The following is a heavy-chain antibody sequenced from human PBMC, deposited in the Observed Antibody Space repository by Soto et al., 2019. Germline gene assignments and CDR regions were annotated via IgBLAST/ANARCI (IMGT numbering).Heavy chain of an antibody. V-gene: IGHV2-5*02. D-gene: IGHD5-18*01. CDR3: AHRRGYSYGHPDPPTNWFDP. CDR2: IYWDDGK. J-gene: IGHJ5*02. CDR1: GFSLSTSGVG. Sequence: QITLKESGPTLVKPTQTLTLTCTFSGFSLSTSGVGVGWIRQPPGKALEWLALIYWDDGKRYSPSLKSGLTITKDTSKNQVVLTMTNMDPVDTATYYCAHRRGYSYGHPDPPTNWFDPWGQGTLVTVSS.